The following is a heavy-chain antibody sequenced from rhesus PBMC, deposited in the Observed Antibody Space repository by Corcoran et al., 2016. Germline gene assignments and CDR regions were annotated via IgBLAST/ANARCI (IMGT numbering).Heavy chain of an antibody. J-gene: IGHJ4*01. CDR1: GYTFTSNY. CDR3: ARGWRYSGYRSFDY. CDR2: INPSNGDT. Sequence: QVQLVQSGAEVKKPGTSVKLSCKASGYTFTSNYINWARQAPGQVLEWMGWINPSNGDTDSAQKFQDRVTLTRDTSTTTAYMELNSLRSEDTAVYYCARGWRYSGYRSFDYWGQGVLVTVSS. V-gene: IGHV1-200*01. D-gene: IGHD5-24*01.